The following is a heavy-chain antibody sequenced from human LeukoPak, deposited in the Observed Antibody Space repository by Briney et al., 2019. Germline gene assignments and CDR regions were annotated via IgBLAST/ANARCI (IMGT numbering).Heavy chain of an antibody. J-gene: IGHJ3*02. Sequence: ASVKVSCKASGYTFTSYCMHWVRQAPGQGLEWMGIINPSGGSTSYAQKFQGRVTMTRDMSTSTVYMELSSLRSEDTAVYYCARAEHPPALVIIGGDAFDIWGQGTMVTVSS. V-gene: IGHV1-46*01. CDR3: ARAEHPPALVIIGGDAFDI. CDR2: INPSGGST. CDR1: GYTFTSYC. D-gene: IGHD3-9*01.